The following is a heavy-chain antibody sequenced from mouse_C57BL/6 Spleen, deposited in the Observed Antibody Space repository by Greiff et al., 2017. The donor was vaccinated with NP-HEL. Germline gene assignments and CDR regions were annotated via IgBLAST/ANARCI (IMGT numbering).Heavy chain of an antibody. Sequence: VQLQQSGPELVKPGASVKISCKASGYSFTGYYMNWVKQSPEKSLEWIGEINPSTGGTNYNQKFKAKATLTVDKSSSTAYMQLKSLTSEDSEVYDCAHFANWYYAMDYWGQGTSVTVSS. J-gene: IGHJ4*01. CDR1: GYSFTGYY. V-gene: IGHV1-42*01. CDR3: AHFANWYYAMDY. CDR2: INPSTGGT. D-gene: IGHD4-1*01.